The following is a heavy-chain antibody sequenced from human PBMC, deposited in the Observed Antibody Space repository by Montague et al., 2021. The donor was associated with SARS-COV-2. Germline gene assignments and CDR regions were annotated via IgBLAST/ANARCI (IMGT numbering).Heavy chain of an antibody. CDR3: ATGINYYDFLALQS. CDR2: ILHTEST. V-gene: IGHV4-4*02. CDR1: GGSIESGNW. Sequence: SETLSLTCTVSGGSIESGNWWSWVRQTPGEGLEWIGEILHTESTNFNPXXKTRVAMSVDKSRNQFSLKLTSLTAADTAVYYCATGINYYDFLALQSWGQGALVIVSS. J-gene: IGHJ4*02. D-gene: IGHD3/OR15-3a*01.